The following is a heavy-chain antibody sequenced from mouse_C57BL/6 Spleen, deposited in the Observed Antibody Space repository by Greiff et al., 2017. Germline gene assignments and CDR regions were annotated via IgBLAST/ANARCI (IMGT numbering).Heavy chain of an antibody. CDR3: VRGYDGYAMDY. CDR1: GFSFNTYA. D-gene: IGHD2-3*01. CDR2: IRSKSNNYAT. V-gene: IGHV10-1*01. Sequence: EVKVEESGGGLVQPKGSLKLSCAASGFSFNTYAMNWVRQAPGKGLEWVARIRSKSNNYATYYADSVKDRFTISRDDSESMLYLQMNNLKTEDTAMYYCVRGYDGYAMDYWGQGTSVTVSS. J-gene: IGHJ4*01.